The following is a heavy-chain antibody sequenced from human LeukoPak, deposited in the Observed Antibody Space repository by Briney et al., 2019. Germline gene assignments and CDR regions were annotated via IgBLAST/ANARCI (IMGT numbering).Heavy chain of an antibody. V-gene: IGHV3-23*01. D-gene: IGHD3-10*01. CDR1: GFTFSSYG. Sequence: GGSLRLSCAASGFTFSSYGMNWVRQAPGKGLEWVSDISRSGGSTYYADSVRGRFTISRDNSKNTLYLQMNSLRAEDTAVYYCAKALLWPGERPGYYYYYMDVWGKGTTVTISS. CDR3: AKALLWPGERPGYYYYYMDV. J-gene: IGHJ6*03. CDR2: ISRSGGST.